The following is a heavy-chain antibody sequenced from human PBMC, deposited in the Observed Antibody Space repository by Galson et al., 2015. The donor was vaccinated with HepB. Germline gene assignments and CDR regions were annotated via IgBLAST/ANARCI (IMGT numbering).Heavy chain of an antibody. CDR1: GFTFTSSA. J-gene: IGHJ6*02. V-gene: IGHV1-58*01. D-gene: IGHD1-26*01. CDR3: AVPVLPRGSYDGGVFDGMDD. CDR2: IVVGSGNK. Sequence: SVKVSCKASGFTFTSSAVQWVRQARGQRLEWIGWIVVGSGNKNYAQKFQERVTITRDMSTSTAYMELSSLRSEDTAVYYCAVPVLPRGSYDGGVFDGMDDWGQGTTVTVSS.